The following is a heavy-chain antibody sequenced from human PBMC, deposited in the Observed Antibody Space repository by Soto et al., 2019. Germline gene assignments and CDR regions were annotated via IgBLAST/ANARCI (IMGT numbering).Heavy chain of an antibody. J-gene: IGHJ4*02. CDR2: LYRDDDK. Sequence: QITLKESGPTLVKPTQTLTLTCTFSGFSLSTSGVGVGWIRQPPGKALEWLAFLYRDDDKPYSPSLKSRLTTIKYNSKNQVVLTVTNTDPVDTATYYCARTSVNWGSRGLVDYWGQGTLVTVAS. V-gene: IGHV2-5*02. D-gene: IGHD7-27*01. CDR3: ARTSVNWGSRGLVDY. CDR1: GFSLSTSGVG.